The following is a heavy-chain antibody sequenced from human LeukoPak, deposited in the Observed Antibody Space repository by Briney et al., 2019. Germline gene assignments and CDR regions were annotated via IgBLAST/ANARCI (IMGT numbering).Heavy chain of an antibody. CDR1: GGSISSSSYY. CDR3: ARFNSGSYQHYFDY. J-gene: IGHJ4*02. CDR2: IHYRGST. V-gene: IGHV4-39*07. D-gene: IGHD1-26*01. Sequence: SETLSLTCTVSGGSISSSSYYWGWIRQPPGKGLEWIGTIHYRGSTYYNPSLKSRVTISVDTSENQFSLKLSSVTAADTAVYYCARFNSGSYQHYFDYWGQGTLVTVSS.